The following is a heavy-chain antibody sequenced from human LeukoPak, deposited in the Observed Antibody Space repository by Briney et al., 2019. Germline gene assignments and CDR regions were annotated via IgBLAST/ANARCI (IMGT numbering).Heavy chain of an antibody. CDR1: GYSFTSYW. V-gene: IGHV5-51*01. CDR2: IYPRDSET. Sequence: GESLKISCKGSGYSFTSYWIAWVRQMPGKGLEWMGIIYPRDSETRYSPSFQGQVTISADKSISTAYLQWSSLKASDTAMYYCARLNDFWSGYLKYYFDYWGRGTLVTVSS. J-gene: IGHJ4*02. D-gene: IGHD3-3*01. CDR3: ARLNDFWSGYLKYYFDY.